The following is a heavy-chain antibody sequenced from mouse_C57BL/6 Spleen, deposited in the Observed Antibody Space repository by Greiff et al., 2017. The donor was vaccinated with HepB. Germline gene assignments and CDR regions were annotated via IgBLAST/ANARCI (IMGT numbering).Heavy chain of an antibody. V-gene: IGHV1-82*01. CDR1: GYAFSSSW. CDR2: IYPGDGDT. J-gene: IGHJ2*01. CDR3: ARVYDEGFDY. D-gene: IGHD2-14*01. Sequence: QVQLQQSGPELVKPGASVKISCKASGYAFSSSWMNWVKQRPGKGLEWIGRIYPGDGDTNYNGKFKGKATLTADKSSSTAYMQLSSLTSEDSAVYFCARVYDEGFDYWGQGTTLTVSS.